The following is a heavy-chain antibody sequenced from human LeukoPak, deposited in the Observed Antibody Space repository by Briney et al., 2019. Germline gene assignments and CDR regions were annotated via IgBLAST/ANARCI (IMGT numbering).Heavy chain of an antibody. J-gene: IGHJ4*02. CDR1: GFTFSRYG. CDR2: IRYDGDNK. V-gene: IGHV3-30*02. D-gene: IGHD2-2*01. Sequence: GGSLRLSCAASGFTFSRYGMHWVRQAPGKGQEWVAFIRYDGDNKQYAESVKGRFTISRDNSKNTLYLQMNSLRAEDTAVYYCAKDPAGSGGQGTLVTVSS. CDR3: AKDPAGS.